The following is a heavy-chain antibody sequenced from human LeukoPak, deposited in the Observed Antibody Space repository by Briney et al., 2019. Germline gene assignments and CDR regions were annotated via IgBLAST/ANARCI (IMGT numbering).Heavy chain of an antibody. D-gene: IGHD2/OR15-2a*01. J-gene: IGHJ5*02. V-gene: IGHV3-21*01. CDR1: GFTLSNYY. CDR2: IRTSSRYI. CDR3: ARADCSSSTCYLRRSWFDP. Sequence: GGSLRLFCAASGFTLSNYYMNWVRQAPGKGLEWVSSIRTSSRYIYYKDSVRGRFTISRDDAKNSLYLEMNNLRVEDTAVYYCARADCSSSTCYLRRSWFDPWGQGTLVTVSS.